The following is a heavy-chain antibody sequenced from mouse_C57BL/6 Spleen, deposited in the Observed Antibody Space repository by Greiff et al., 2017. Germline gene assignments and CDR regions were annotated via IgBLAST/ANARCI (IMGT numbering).Heavy chain of an antibody. CDR3: ASIYYGYDEIYLDY. J-gene: IGHJ2*01. V-gene: IGHV1-55*01. CDR1: GYTFTSYW. D-gene: IGHD2-2*01. CDR2: IYPGSGST. Sequence: QVQLQQPGAELVKPGASVKMSCKASGYTFTSYWITWVKQRPGQGLEWIGDIYPGSGSTNYNEKFKSKATLTVDTSSSTAYMQLSSLTSEDSAVYYWASIYYGYDEIYLDYWGQGTTLTVSS.